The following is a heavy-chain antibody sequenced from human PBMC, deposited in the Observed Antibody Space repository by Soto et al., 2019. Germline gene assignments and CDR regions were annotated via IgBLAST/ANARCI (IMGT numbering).Heavy chain of an antibody. CDR1: GGSVSSGSYY. CDR3: ARGQEDYDFWSGYYYDY. D-gene: IGHD3-3*01. V-gene: IGHV4-61*03. J-gene: IGHJ4*02. Sequence: SETLSLTCTVSGGSVSSGSYYWSWIRQPPGKGLEWIGYIYNSGSTNYNPSLKSRVTISVDTSKNHFSLRMSSVTAADTAVYYCARGQEDYDFWSGYYYDYWGQGTLVTVSS. CDR2: IYNSGST.